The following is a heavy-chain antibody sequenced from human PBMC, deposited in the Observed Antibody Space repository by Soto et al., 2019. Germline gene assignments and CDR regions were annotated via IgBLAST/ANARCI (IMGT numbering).Heavy chain of an antibody. D-gene: IGHD6-13*01. V-gene: IGHV6-1*01. CDR1: GDSVSSNSAA. Sequence: PSQTLSLTCAISGDSVSSNSAAWNWVRQSPSRGLEWLGRTYYRSEWNNDYAVSVKRRITINPDTSKNQFSLQLNSVTPEDTAVYYCAREGGDRSSWYFDFWGQGTLVTVSS. CDR3: AREGGDRSSWYFDF. CDR2: TYYRSEWNN. J-gene: IGHJ4*02.